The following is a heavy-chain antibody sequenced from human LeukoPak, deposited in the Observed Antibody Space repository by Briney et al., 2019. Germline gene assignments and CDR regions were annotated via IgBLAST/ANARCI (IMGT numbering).Heavy chain of an antibody. D-gene: IGHD6-13*01. J-gene: IGHJ3*02. CDR1: GYTFTSYG. V-gene: IGHV1-18*01. CDR2: ISAYDGNT. Sequence: ASVKVSCKASGYTFTSYGISWVRQAPGQGLEWMGWISAYDGNTNYAQKLQGRVTMTTDTSTSTAYMELRSLRSDDTAVYYCARAAPGIAGAGNALDIWGQGTMVTVSS. CDR3: ARAAPGIAGAGNALDI.